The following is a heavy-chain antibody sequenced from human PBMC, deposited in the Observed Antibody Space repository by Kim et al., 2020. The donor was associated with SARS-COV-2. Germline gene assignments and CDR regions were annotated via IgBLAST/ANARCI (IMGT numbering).Heavy chain of an antibody. Sequence: ASVKVSCKASGYTFTSYDINWVRQATGQGLEWMGWMNPNSGNTGYAQKFQGRVTMTRNTSISTAYMELSSLRSEDTAVYYCARGVTTGYYIQAYYYYYMDVWGKGTTVTVSS. CDR3: ARGVTTGYYIQAYYYYYMDV. D-gene: IGHD3-9*01. CDR2: MNPNSGNT. J-gene: IGHJ6*03. CDR1: GYTFTSYD. V-gene: IGHV1-8*01.